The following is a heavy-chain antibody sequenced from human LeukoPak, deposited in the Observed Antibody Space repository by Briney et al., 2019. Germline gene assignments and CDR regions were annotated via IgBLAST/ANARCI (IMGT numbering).Heavy chain of an antibody. J-gene: IGHJ4*02. V-gene: IGHV1-46*01. CDR2: NNPRGVST. CDR3: ARVTSSSWYSYFDY. D-gene: IGHD6-13*01. CDR1: GGTFSSYA. Sequence: ASVKVSCKASGGTFSSYAISWVRQAPGQGLEWMGINNPRGVSTNYAQKFRDRVTMTRDASTSTVYMELSSLKSDDTAVYYCARVTSSSWYSYFDYWGQGTLVIVSS.